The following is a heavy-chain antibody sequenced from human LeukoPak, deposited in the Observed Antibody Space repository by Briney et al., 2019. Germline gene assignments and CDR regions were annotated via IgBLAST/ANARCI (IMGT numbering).Heavy chain of an antibody. CDR3: ARTGMGGNVWMDS. J-gene: IGHJ5*01. V-gene: IGHV1-8*01. CDR2: MNPNSGDT. CDR1: GYTFTSYD. Sequence: ASVKVSSKASGYTFTSYDINWVRQATGQGLEWMGWMNPNSGDTGYAQKFQGRVTMTRNTSISTAYMELSSLTSDDTAVFYCARTGMGGNVWMDSWGQGTLVTVSS. D-gene: IGHD1-26*01.